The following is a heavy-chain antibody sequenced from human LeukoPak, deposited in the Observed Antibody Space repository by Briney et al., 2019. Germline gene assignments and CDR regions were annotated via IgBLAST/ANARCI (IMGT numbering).Heavy chain of an antibody. D-gene: IGHD2-21*02. J-gene: IGHJ3*02. CDR3: ARDRGVVVTAIGQKAFDI. V-gene: IGHV4-4*07. Sequence: SETLSLTCTVSGGSISSYYWSLIRQPAGKGLECIGRIYTSGSTNYNPSLKSRVTISVDTSKNQFSLKLSSVTAAATAVYHCARDRGVVVTAIGQKAFDIGAQDPMVTVSS. CDR2: IYTSGST. CDR1: GGSISSYY.